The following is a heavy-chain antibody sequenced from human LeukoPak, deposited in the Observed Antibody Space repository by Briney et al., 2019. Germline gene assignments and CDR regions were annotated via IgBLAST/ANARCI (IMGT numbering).Heavy chain of an antibody. V-gene: IGHV4-39*07. CDR2: TYYSGST. CDR3: ARGSIAARYNYFDY. D-gene: IGHD6-6*01. CDR1: GGSISSSSYY. J-gene: IGHJ4*02. Sequence: PSETLSLTCTVSGGSISSSSYYWGWIRQPPGKGLEWIGSTYYSGSTYYNPSLKSRITISVDTSKNQFSLKLSSVTAADTAVYYCARGSIAARYNYFDYWGQGTLVTVSS.